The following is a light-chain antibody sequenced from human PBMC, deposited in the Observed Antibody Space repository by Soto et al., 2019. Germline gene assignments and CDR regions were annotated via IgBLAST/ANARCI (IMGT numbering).Light chain of an antibody. J-gene: IGKJ4*01. CDR2: AAS. Sequence: IQMTHFPSSLSASVGDRVTITCRSSQDIISDLGWYQQRPGKAPKLLIYAASSLQSGVPSRFSGSGSGTDFTLTISSLQPEDFATYYCLQDYNYPLTFGGGTKVDIK. CDR1: QDIISD. CDR3: LQDYNYPLT. V-gene: IGKV1-6*01.